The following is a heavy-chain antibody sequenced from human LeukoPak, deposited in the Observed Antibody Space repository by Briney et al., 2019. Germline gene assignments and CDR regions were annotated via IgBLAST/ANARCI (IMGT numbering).Heavy chain of an antibody. V-gene: IGHV4-59*12. D-gene: IGHD3-10*01. J-gene: IGHJ3*02. CDR2: IYYSGST. CDR1: GGSISSYY. CDR3: ARDPGYYGSGTRGAFDI. Sequence: SETLSLTCTVSGGSISSYYWSWLRQPPGKGLEWIGYIYYSGSTNYNPSLKSRVTISVYTSKNQFSLKLSSVTAADTAMYYCARDPGYYGSGTRGAFDIWGQGTMVTVSS.